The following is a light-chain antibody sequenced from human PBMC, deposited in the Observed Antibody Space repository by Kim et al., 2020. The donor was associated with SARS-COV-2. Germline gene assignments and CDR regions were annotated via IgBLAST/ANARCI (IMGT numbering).Light chain of an antibody. J-gene: IGLJ3*02. CDR3: LLSYSGARQV. Sequence: QAVVTQEPSLTVSPGGTVTLTCGSSTGAVTGGHYPYWFQQKPGQAPRTLIYDTSNKHSWTPARFSGSLLGGKAALTLSGAQPEDEAGYYCLLSYSGARQVFGGGTKVTVL. CDR1: TGAVTGGHY. CDR2: DTS. V-gene: IGLV7-46*01.